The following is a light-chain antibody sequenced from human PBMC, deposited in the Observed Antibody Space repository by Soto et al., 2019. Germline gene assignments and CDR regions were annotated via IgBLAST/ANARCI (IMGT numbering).Light chain of an antibody. CDR1: SSDVGGYNF. CDR3: SSYSGSSTLVV. CDR2: DVN. V-gene: IGLV2-14*03. J-gene: IGLJ2*01. Sequence: QSALTQPASVSGSPGQSIAISCTGTSSDVGGYNFVSLYQQHPGKAPKLVIYDVNIRPSGVSDRFSGSKSGNTASLNISGLQAEDEADYYCSSYSGSSTLVVFGGGTKLTVL.